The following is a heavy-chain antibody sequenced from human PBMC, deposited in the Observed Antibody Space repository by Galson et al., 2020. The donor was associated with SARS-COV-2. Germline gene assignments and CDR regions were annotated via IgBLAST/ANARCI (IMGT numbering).Heavy chain of an antibody. CDR2: TYYRSRWYN. CDR3: ARGDGAVAGKYFFDY. V-gene: IGHV6-1*01. D-gene: IGHD6-19*01. J-gene: IGHJ4*02. Sequence: SQTLSLTCAISGDSVSSNSAAWNWIRQSPSRGLQWLGRTYYRSRWYNDYAVSVKSRITINADTPKNQFSLQLTSVTPEDTAVYSCARGDGAVAGKYFFDYWGQGTLVTVSS. CDR1: GDSVSSNSAA.